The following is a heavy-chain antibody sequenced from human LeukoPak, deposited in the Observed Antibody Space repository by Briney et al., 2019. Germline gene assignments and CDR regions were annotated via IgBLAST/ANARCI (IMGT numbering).Heavy chain of an antibody. J-gene: IGHJ4*02. CDR3: TRDPVTYCGGDC. Sequence: GGSLRLSCAASGFTFSSYWMSWVRQAPGKGLEWVANIKQDGSAKNYGDSVKGRFTISRDQSKNTLFLQMNNLRVEDTAVYYCTRDPVTYCGGDCWGQGTLVTVSS. CDR1: GFTFSSYW. CDR2: IKQDGSAK. D-gene: IGHD2-21*01. V-gene: IGHV3-7*03.